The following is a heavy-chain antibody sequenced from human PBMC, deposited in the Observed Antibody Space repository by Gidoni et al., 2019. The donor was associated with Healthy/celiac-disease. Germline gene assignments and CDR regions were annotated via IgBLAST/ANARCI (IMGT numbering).Heavy chain of an antibody. J-gene: IGHJ3*02. CDR3: AREGGPSPYSTFAFDI. D-gene: IGHD2-15*01. CDR1: GFTFSSYS. V-gene: IGHV3-21*01. Sequence: EVQLVESGGGLVKPGGSLRLSCAASGFTFSSYSMNWVRQAPGKGLEWVSSISSSSSYIYYADSVKGRFTISRDNAKNSLYLQMNSLRAEDTAVYYCAREGGPSPYSTFAFDIWGQGTMVTVSS. CDR2: ISSSSSYI.